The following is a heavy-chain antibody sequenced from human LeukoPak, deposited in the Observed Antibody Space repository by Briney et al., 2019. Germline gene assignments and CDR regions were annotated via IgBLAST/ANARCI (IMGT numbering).Heavy chain of an antibody. Sequence: SETLSLTCTVSGGSISSYYWSWIRQPPGKGLEWIGYIYYSGSTNYNPSLKSRVTISVDTSKNQFSLKLSSVTAAETAVYYCARGGRYCSGGSCLDYWGQGTLVTVSS. V-gene: IGHV4-59*01. J-gene: IGHJ4*02. D-gene: IGHD2-15*01. CDR2: IYYSGST. CDR1: GGSISSYY. CDR3: ARGGRYCSGGSCLDY.